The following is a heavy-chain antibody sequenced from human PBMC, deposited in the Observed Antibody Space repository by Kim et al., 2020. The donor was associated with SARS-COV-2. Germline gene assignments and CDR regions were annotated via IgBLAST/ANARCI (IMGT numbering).Heavy chain of an antibody. CDR2: ISGSGGST. CDR1: GFTFSSYA. J-gene: IGHJ5*02. D-gene: IGHD2-15*01. CDR3: ARTLIVVVVAATPGFDP. Sequence: GGSLRLSCAASGFTFSSYAMSWVRQAPGKGLEWVSAISGSGGSTYYADSVKGRFTISRDNSKNTLYLQMNSLRAEDTAVYYCARTLIVVVVAATPGFDPWGQGTLVTVSS. V-gene: IGHV3-23*01.